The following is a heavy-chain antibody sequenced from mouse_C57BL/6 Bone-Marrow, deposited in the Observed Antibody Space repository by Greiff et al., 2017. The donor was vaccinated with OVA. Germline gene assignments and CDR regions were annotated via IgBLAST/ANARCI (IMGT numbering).Heavy chain of an antibody. CDR3: ARGLAWFAY. CDR2: IDPSDSYT. CDR1: GYTFTSYW. J-gene: IGHJ3*01. Sequence: QVQLQQPGAELVQPGASVKLSCKASGYTFTSYWMQWVKQRPGQGLEWIGEIDPSDSYTNYNQKFKGKATLTVDTSSSTAYMQLSSLTSEDSAVYYCARGLAWFAYWGQGTLVTVSA. V-gene: IGHV1-50*01. D-gene: IGHD3-3*01.